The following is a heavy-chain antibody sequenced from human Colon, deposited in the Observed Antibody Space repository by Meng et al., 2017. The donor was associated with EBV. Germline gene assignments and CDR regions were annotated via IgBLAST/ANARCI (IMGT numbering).Heavy chain of an antibody. Sequence: VWLQESGPGLAKPSGPLSLICAVSGGSLSSRTWWSWVRQPPGKGLEWIGEIYHSGSTNYNPSLKSRVTISVDESKNQFSLRLSSVTAADTAVYYCARVGAYCGGDCYHPRWGQGTLVTVSS. D-gene: IGHD2-21*02. V-gene: IGHV4-4*02. CDR2: IYHSGST. CDR1: GGSLSSRTW. J-gene: IGHJ4*02. CDR3: ARVGAYCGGDCYHPR.